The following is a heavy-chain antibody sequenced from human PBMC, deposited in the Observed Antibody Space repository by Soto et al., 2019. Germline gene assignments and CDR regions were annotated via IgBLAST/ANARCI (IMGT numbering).Heavy chain of an antibody. Sequence: QVQLVQSGAEVKKPGASAKVSCKASGYTFTSYGISWVRQAPGQGLEWMGWISAYNGNTNYAQKLQGRVTMTTDTSTSTAYMELRSLRSDDTAVYYCARDVYRASIAAAEYFQHWGQGTLVTVSS. D-gene: IGHD6-6*01. V-gene: IGHV1-18*01. CDR3: ARDVYRASIAAAEYFQH. J-gene: IGHJ1*01. CDR1: GYTFTSYG. CDR2: ISAYNGNT.